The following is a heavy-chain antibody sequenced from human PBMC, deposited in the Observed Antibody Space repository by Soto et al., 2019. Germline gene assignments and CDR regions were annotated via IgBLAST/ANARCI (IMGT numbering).Heavy chain of an antibody. CDR3: ASTPSQAYRDSYYYYALDA. CDR2: LYYIGGP. V-gene: IGHV4-30-4*01. Sequence: PSETLCLTCSVSGDCVSNGCYSWSWIRQPPGKGLEWIGYLYYIGGPYYNPSLQSRGIISMDTSKNQVSLNLTSVTAADTAVYFCASTPSQAYRDSYYYYALDAWGPGLTGTVSS. J-gene: IGHJ6*02. D-gene: IGHD4-17*01. CDR1: GDCVSNGCYS.